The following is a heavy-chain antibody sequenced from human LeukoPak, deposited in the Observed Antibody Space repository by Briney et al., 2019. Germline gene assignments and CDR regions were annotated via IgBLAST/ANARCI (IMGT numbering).Heavy chain of an antibody. CDR2: IYYSGST. CDR3: ARDVREGYYDSSGYYTDY. Sequence: PSETPSLTCTVSGGSISSYYWSWIRQPPGKGLEWIGYIYYSGSTNYNPSLKSRVTISVDTSKNQFSLKLSSVTAADTAVYYCARDVREGYYDSSGYYTDYWGQGTLVTVSS. D-gene: IGHD3-22*01. J-gene: IGHJ4*02. V-gene: IGHV4-59*01. CDR1: GGSISSYY.